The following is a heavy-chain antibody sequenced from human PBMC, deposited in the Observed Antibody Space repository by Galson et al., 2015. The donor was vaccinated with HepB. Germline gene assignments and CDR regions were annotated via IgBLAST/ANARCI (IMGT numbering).Heavy chain of an antibody. V-gene: IGHV3-23*01. J-gene: IGHJ4*02. CDR1: GFIFSGHG. CDR2: ISANARGT. D-gene: IGHD1-7*01. CDR3: GGRFLNSGTHDY. Sequence: SLRLSCAGSGFIFSGHGMTWVRQAPGKGLEWVSTISANARGTDYADTVKGRFTISRDNSRNTLYLQMNRIRVEDAAIYYCGGRFLNSGTHDYWGQGTLVTVSS.